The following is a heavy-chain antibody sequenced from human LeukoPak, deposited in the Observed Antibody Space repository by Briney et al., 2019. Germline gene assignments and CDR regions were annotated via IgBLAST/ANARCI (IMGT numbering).Heavy chain of an antibody. CDR1: GFTFSTYA. J-gene: IGHJ2*01. Sequence: GGSLRLSCAASGFTFSTYAMSWVRRAPGKGLEWVSGVTVSGGSTYYADSVKGRFTIPRDNSKNTLYLQMNSLRAEDTAVYYCAKTARATLVWYFDLWGRGTLVTVSA. CDR2: VTVSGGST. V-gene: IGHV3-23*01. D-gene: IGHD5-12*01. CDR3: AKTARATLVWYFDL.